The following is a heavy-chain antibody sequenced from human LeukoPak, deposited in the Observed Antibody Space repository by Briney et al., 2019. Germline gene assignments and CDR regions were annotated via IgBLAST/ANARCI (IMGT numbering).Heavy chain of an antibody. D-gene: IGHD6-19*01. CDR2: ISSSSSYT. V-gene: IGHV3-11*05. CDR3: ARGGSAVAGVIDY. J-gene: IGHJ4*02. CDR1: GFTFSNYA. Sequence: GGSLRLSCSASGFTFSNYAMHWVRQAPGKGLEWVSYISSSSSYTNYADSVKGRFTISRDNAKNSLFLQMNSLRAEDTAVYYCARGGSAVAGVIDYWGQGTLVTVSS.